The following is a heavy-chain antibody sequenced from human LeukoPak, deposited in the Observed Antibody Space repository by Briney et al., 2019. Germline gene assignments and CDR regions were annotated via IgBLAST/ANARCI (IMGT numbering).Heavy chain of an antibody. V-gene: IGHV1-69*04. CDR2: IIPILGIA. CDR3: ARSQWELPLSY. CDR1: GGTFSSYA. J-gene: IGHJ4*02. D-gene: IGHD1-26*01. Sequence: SVKVSCKASGGTFSSYAISWVRQAPGQGLEWMGRIIPILGIANYARKFQGRVTITADKSTSTAYMELSSLRSEDTAVYYCARSQWELPLSYWGQGTLVTVSS.